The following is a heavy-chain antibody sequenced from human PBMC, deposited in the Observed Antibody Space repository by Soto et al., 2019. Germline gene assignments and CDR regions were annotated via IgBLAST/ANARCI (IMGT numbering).Heavy chain of an antibody. V-gene: IGHV3-9*01. CDR2: ISWNSGSI. D-gene: IGHD5-18*01. J-gene: IGHJ4*02. Sequence: GGSLRLSCAASGFTFDDYAMHWVRQAPGKGLEWVSGISWNSGSIGYADSVKGRFTISRDNAKNSLYLQMNSLRAEDTALYYCETFGYSYGFNYWGQGTLVTVSS. CDR1: GFTFDDYA. CDR3: ETFGYSYGFNY.